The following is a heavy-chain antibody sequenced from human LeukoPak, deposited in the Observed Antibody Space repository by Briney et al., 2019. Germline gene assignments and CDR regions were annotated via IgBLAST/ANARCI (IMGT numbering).Heavy chain of an antibody. J-gene: IGHJ5*02. CDR1: GFTFSDYW. CDR2: ISGSGGTT. CDR3: AKGLDDYYNWFDP. D-gene: IGHD5-12*01. V-gene: IGHV3-23*01. Sequence: QSGGSLRLSCAASGFTFSDYWMTWVRQAPGKGLEWVSVISGSGGTTYYADSVKGRFTTSGDNSKYTLYLQMSSLRAEDTAVYFCAKGLDDYYNWFDPWGQGTLVTVSS.